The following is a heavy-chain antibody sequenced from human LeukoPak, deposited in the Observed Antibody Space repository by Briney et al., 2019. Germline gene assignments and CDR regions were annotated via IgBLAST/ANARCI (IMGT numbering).Heavy chain of an antibody. Sequence: ASVKVSCKASGYTFTGYYMHWVRQAPGQGREWVGWINSNNGGTNYAQKFQGRVTMTRDTSITTVYMELSRLRSDDTAMYYCARDWGTGTWGQYWGQGTLVTVSS. J-gene: IGHJ4*02. D-gene: IGHD1-1*01. CDR3: ARDWGTGTWGQY. CDR1: GYTFTGYY. CDR2: INSNNGGT. V-gene: IGHV1-2*02.